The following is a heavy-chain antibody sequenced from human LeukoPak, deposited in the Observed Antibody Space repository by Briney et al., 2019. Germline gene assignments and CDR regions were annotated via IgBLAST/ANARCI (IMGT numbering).Heavy chain of an antibody. CDR3: ATLPGITMIDLGDY. J-gene: IGHJ4*02. V-gene: IGHV3-21*01. Sequence: GGSLRLSCAASGFTFSSYSMNWVRQAPGKGLEWVSSISSSSSYIYYADSVKGRFTISRDNAKNSLYLQMNSLRAEDTAVYYCATLPGITMIDLGDYWGQGTLVTVSS. D-gene: IGHD3-22*01. CDR2: ISSSSSYI. CDR1: GFTFSSYS.